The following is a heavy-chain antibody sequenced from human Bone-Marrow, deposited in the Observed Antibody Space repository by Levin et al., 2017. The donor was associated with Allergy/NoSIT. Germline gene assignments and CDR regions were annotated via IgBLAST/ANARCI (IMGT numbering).Heavy chain of an antibody. CDR2: ISDTGGSA. V-gene: IGHV3-23*01. J-gene: IGHJ4*02. Sequence: GGSLRLSCVVSGFTFSNHAMSWVRQTPEKRLEWVSIISDTGGSAYYADSVKGRFTISRDNSRNILYLEMSTLRVDDTAVYYCAVQGMAGASWGQGTVVTVSS. CDR1: GFTFSNHA. D-gene: IGHD2-8*01. CDR3: AVQGMAGAS.